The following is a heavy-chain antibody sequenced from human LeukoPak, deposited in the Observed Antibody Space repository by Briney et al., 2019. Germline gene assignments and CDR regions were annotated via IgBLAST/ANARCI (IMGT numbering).Heavy chain of an antibody. J-gene: IGHJ5*02. Sequence: SGTLSLTCAVPGASFAGYSWSWIHQSPGKGLEWIGEVNRVGYTIYNPSLKSRVNISIDTSTTQFSLRLSSVTVADTAVYFCARERVVSDYNWFDPWGQGTLVTVSS. CDR3: ARERVVSDYNWFDP. CDR1: GASFAGYS. CDR2: VNRVGYT. D-gene: IGHD6-25*01. V-gene: IGHV4-34*01.